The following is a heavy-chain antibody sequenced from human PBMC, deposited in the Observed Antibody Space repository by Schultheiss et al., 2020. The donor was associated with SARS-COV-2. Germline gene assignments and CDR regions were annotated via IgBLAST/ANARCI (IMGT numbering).Heavy chain of an antibody. J-gene: IGHJ5*02. Sequence: GSLRLSCAVSGGSISSSSYYWGWIRQPPGKGLEWIGEINHSGSTYYNPSLKSRVTMSVDTSKNQFSLKLSSVTAADTAVYYCASSYSNYAGKSWFDPWGQGTLVTVSS. D-gene: IGHD4-11*01. CDR1: GGSISSSSYY. V-gene: IGHV4-39*01. CDR2: INHSGST. CDR3: ASSYSNYAGKSWFDP.